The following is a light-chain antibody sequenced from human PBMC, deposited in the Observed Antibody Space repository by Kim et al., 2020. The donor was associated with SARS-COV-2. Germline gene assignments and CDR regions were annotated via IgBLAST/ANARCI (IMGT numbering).Light chain of an antibody. V-gene: IGLV2-14*03. CDR1: GSDVGSYKY. CDR2: DVT. J-gene: IGLJ2*01. Sequence: GQSITISCTGTGSDVGSYKYVSWYQQHPGKAPKLMIYDVTNRPSGVSNRFSDSKSGNTASLTISGLQAEDEADYYCSSYTSSTTLIFGGGTRLTVL. CDR3: SSYTSSTTLI.